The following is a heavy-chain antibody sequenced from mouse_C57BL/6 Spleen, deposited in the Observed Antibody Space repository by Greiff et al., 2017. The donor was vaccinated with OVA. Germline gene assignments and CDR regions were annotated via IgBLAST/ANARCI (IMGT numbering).Heavy chain of an antibody. CDR1: GYAFSSSW. D-gene: IGHD2-3*01. V-gene: IGHV1-82*01. CDR3: ARKGDGYYYYAMDY. J-gene: IGHJ4*01. CDR2: IYPGDGDT. Sequence: VQLQQSGPELVKPGASVKISCKASGYAFSSSWMNWVKQRPGKGLEWIGRIYPGDGDTNYNGKFKGKATLTADKSSSTAYMQLSSLTSEDSAVYFCARKGDGYYYYAMDYWGQGTSVTVSS.